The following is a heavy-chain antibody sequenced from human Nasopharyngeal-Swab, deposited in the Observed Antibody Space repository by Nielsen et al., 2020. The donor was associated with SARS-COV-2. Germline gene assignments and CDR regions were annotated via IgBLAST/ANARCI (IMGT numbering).Heavy chain of an antibody. CDR3: AKGRGSYYYYMDV. V-gene: IGHV3-23*01. D-gene: IGHD3-10*01. J-gene: IGHJ6*03. Sequence: VRQAPGKGLQWVSSISPSGDSTYNADSVKGRFTLLRDTSVNTLYLQMNSLRAEDTAVYYYAKGRGSYYYYMDVWGKGTTVTVSS. CDR2: ISPSGDST.